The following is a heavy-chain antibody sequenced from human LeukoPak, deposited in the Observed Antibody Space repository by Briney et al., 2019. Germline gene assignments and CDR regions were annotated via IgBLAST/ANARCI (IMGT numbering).Heavy chain of an antibody. J-gene: IGHJ5*02. CDR2: IYYSGST. CDR1: GGSISSGGYY. Sequence: SETLSLTCTVSGGSISSGGYYWSWIRQHPGKGLEWIGYIYYSGSTYYNPSLKSRVTISVDTSKNQFSLKLSSVTVADTAVYYCARVVPAASDWFDPWGQGTLVTVPS. V-gene: IGHV4-31*03. D-gene: IGHD2-2*01. CDR3: ARVVPAASDWFDP.